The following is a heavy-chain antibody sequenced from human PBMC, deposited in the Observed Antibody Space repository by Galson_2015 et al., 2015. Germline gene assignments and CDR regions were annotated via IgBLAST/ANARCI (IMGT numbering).Heavy chain of an antibody. CDR2: IIPIFGTA. J-gene: IGHJ4*02. Sequence: SVKVSCKASGGTFSSYAISWVRQAPGQGLEWMGGIIPIFGTANYAQKFQGRVTITADESTSTAYMELSSLRSEDTAVYYCARDSTGVGYCSGGSCQRSLFHYYWGQGTLVTVSS. V-gene: IGHV1-69*13. D-gene: IGHD2-15*01. CDR3: ARDSTGVGYCSGGSCQRSLFHYY. CDR1: GGTFSSYA.